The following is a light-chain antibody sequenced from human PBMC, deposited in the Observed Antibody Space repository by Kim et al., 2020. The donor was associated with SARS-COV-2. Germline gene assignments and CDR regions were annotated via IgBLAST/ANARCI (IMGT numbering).Light chain of an antibody. Sequence: SSPGERVTLSCRASQGVSNYLTWYQQKPGQAPRLLIYDASNRATGIPARFSGSGSGTDFTLTISSLEPEDFAVYYCQQRNSWPITFGQGTRLEIK. CDR2: DAS. J-gene: IGKJ5*01. CDR1: QGVSNY. CDR3: QQRNSWPIT. V-gene: IGKV3-11*01.